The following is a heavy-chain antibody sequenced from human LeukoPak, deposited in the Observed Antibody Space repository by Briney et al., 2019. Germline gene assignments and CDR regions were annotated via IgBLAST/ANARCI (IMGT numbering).Heavy chain of an antibody. CDR2: INSDGSST. D-gene: IGHD5-24*01. J-gene: IGHJ4*02. CDR3: ARPLLDGYNYVPFDY. CDR1: GFTFSSYW. V-gene: IGHV3-74*01. Sequence: GGSLRLSCVASGFTFSSYWMHWVRQAPGKGLVWVSRINSDGSSTSYADSVKGRFTISRDNAKNTMYLQMNSLRAEDTAVYYCARPLLDGYNYVPFDYWGQGTLVTVSS.